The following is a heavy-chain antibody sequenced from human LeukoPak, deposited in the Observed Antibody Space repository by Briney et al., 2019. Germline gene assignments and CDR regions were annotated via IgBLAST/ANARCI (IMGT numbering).Heavy chain of an antibody. J-gene: IGHJ6*02. CDR2: FDAEDGET. Sequence: ASVKVSCKVSGYSLTELSMHWVRQAPGKGLEWMGGFDAEDGETIYAQKFQGRVTMTEDTSTDTAYMELSSLRSEDTAVYYCAIGCSGRPLYRCDGYYYYGMDVWVQGTTVTVSS. V-gene: IGHV1-24*01. CDR3: AIGCSGRPLYRCDGYYYYGMDV. CDR1: GYSLTELS. D-gene: IGHD3-10*02.